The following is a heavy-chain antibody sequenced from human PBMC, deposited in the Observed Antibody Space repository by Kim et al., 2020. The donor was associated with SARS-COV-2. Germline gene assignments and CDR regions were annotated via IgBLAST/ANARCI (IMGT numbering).Heavy chain of an antibody. CDR3: IKLGTDSNSYGV. Sequence: GGSLRLSCAASGITLSGSAMHWGRQASGKGLEWIARIGNKANNYATTYAASVKDRFTISRDDSKNTAYLQMNSLKTDDTAVYYCIKLGTDSNSYGVWGQGTLVTVSP. V-gene: IGHV3-73*01. CDR2: IGNKANNYAT. CDR1: GITLSGSA. J-gene: IGHJ4*02. D-gene: IGHD1-26*01.